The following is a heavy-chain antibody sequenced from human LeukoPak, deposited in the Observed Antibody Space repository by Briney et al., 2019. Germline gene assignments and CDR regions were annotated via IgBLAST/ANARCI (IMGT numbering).Heavy chain of an antibody. CDR1: GFTLSSYA. J-gene: IGHJ4*02. CDR2: ISVSGNT. D-gene: IGHD3-22*01. Sequence: PGGSLRLSCAASGFTLSSYAMSWVRQAPGKGLEWVSAISVSGNTYHADSVKGRFTISRDNAKNSLYLQMNSLRAEDMALYYCAKDKSSDYYDSSGYSPNFDYWGQGTLVTVSS. CDR3: AKDKSSDYYDSSGYSPNFDY. V-gene: IGHV3-23*01.